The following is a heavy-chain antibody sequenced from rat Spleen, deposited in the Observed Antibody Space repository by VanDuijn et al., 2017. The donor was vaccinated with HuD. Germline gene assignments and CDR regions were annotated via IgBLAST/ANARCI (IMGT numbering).Heavy chain of an antibody. CDR1: GFTFSNYY. CDR3: ARPQSDYFDY. V-gene: IGHV5-25*01. J-gene: IGHJ2*01. CDR2: ISTGGGNT. Sequence: EVQLVESGGGLVQPGRSMKLSCAASGFTFSNYYMAWVRQAPTKGLEWVASISTGGGNTYYRDSVKGRFTISRDNAKSTLYLQMDSLRSEDTATYYCARPQSDYFDYWGQGVMVTVSS.